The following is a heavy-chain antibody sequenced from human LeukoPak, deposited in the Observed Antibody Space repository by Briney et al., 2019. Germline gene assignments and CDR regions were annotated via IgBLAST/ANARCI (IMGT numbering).Heavy chain of an antibody. J-gene: IGHJ4*02. CDR3: ARGYCSGGSCYWSSGSYFDY. CDR2: INHSGST. D-gene: IGHD2-15*01. Sequence: PSETLSLTCAVYGGSFSGYYLSWVRQPPGKGLEWIGEINHSGSTTYNPSLKSRGTISVDTSKNQFSLKLSSVTAADTAVYYCARGYCSGGSCYWSSGSYFDYWGEGTLVTVSS. V-gene: IGHV4-34*01. CDR1: GGSFSGYY.